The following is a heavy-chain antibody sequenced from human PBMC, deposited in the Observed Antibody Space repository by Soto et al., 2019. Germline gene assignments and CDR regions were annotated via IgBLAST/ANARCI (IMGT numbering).Heavy chain of an antibody. J-gene: IGHJ4*02. CDR2: IHYSGST. CDR3: ARDHIGTDY. V-gene: IGHV4-59*01. CDR1: GGSIRSYY. Sequence: QGQLQESGPGLVKPSETLSLTCTVSGGSIRSYYWSWIRQPPGKGLEWIGYIHYSGSTKYNPSLKSRVTISVDTSKNQFSLKLSSVTAADTAVYYCARDHIGTDYWGQGTLVTVSS. D-gene: IGHD1-1*01.